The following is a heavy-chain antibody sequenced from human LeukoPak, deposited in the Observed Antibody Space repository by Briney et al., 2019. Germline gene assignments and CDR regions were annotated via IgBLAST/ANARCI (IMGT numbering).Heavy chain of an antibody. Sequence: SGTLSLTCSVSGGSISADYWIWIRQPAGKGLEYIGRYYPNGNTNYNPSLKSRVTISVDTSKNQFSLKLSSVTAADTAVYYCARGGGYFSWFDPWGQGTLVTVSS. J-gene: IGHJ5*02. V-gene: IGHV4-4*07. CDR1: GGSISADY. CDR3: ARGGGYFSWFDP. CDR2: YYPNGNT. D-gene: IGHD3-3*01.